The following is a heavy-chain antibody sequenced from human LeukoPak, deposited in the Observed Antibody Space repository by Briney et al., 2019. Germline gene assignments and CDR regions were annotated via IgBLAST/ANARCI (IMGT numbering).Heavy chain of an antibody. D-gene: IGHD4-23*01. J-gene: IGHJ3*02. CDR3: ARSDYGGNSVDAFDI. Sequence: GESLKISCKGSGYSFTSYWIGWVRQMPGKGLEWMGVIYPGDSDTRYSPSFQGQVTISADKSISTAYLQWSSLKASDTAMYYCARSDYGGNSVDAFDIWGQGTMVTVSS. CDR2: IYPGDSDT. CDR1: GYSFTSYW. V-gene: IGHV5-51*01.